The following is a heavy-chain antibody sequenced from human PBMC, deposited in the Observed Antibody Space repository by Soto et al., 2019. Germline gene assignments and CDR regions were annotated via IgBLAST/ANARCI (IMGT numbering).Heavy chain of an antibody. Sequence: SETLSLTCTVSGGSISSYYWSWIRQPPGKGLERIGYIYYSGSTNYNPSLKSRVTISVDTSKNQFSLKLSSVTAADTAVYYCARVRAKKSITIFGVVIRYNWFDPWGQGTLVTVSS. CDR1: GGSISSYY. CDR2: IYYSGST. CDR3: ARVRAKKSITIFGVVIRYNWFDP. V-gene: IGHV4-59*01. D-gene: IGHD3-3*01. J-gene: IGHJ5*02.